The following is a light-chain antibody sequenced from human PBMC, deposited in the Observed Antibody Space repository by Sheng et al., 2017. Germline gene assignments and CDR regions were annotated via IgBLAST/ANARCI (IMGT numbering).Light chain of an antibody. V-gene: IGLV3-21*03. CDR1: HIGSKS. J-gene: IGLJ2*01. CDR2: DDR. CDR3: QIWDSGGDHPGMV. Sequence: SYLMTQPPSVSVAPGKTASITCGGDHIGSKSVLYDDRDRPSGIPERFSGSNSGNTATLTISRVEAGDEADYYCQIWDSGGDHPGMVFGGGTKLTVL.